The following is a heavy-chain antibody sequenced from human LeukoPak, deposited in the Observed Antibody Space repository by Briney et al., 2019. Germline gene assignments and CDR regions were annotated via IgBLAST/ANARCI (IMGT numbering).Heavy chain of an antibody. CDR2: ISGSGGST. V-gene: IGHV3-23*01. CDR3: ANHLGYCSSTSCYIDGNGDY. D-gene: IGHD2-2*02. J-gene: IGHJ4*02. CDR1: GITFSSYA. Sequence: GGSLRLSCAASGITFSSYAMSWVRQAPGKGLEWVSAISGSGGSTYYADSVKGRFTISRDNSKNTLYLQMNSLRAEDTAVYYCANHLGYCSSTSCYIDGNGDYWGQGTLVTVSS.